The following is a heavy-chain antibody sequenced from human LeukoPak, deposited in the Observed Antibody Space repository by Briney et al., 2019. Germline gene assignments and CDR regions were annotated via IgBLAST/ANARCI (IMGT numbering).Heavy chain of an antibody. V-gene: IGHV3-53*01. D-gene: IGHD1-26*01. J-gene: IGHJ4*02. CDR3: AREVKLLYYFDY. CDR1: GFTVSSNY. Sequence: GGSLRLSCAASGFTVSSNYMSWVRQAPGKGLERVSVIYSGGSTYYADSVKGRFTISRDNSKNTLYLQMNSLRAGDTAVYYCAREVKLLYYFDYWGQGTLVTVSS. CDR2: IYSGGST.